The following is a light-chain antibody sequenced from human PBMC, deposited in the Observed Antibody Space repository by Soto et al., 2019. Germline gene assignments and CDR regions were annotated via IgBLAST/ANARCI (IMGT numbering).Light chain of an antibody. Sequence: DIQMTQSPSSLSASVGDRVTITCRASQYIRTYLNWYQQKPGKAPKLLICDTSTLPSGVPSRFSGSGSGTDFTLTISSLQPEDFATYYCQQTDKTPYTFGQGTKLEIK. V-gene: IGKV1-39*01. CDR2: DTS. J-gene: IGKJ2*01. CDR3: QQTDKTPYT. CDR1: QYIRTY.